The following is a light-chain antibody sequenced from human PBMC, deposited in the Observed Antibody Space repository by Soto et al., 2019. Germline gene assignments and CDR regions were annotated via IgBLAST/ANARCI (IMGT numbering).Light chain of an antibody. CDR1: QSVSSA. V-gene: IGKV1-5*03. J-gene: IGKJ4*01. Sequence: DIPMTQSPSTLSASVGDRVTVTCRASQSVSSALAWYQQKPGKAPKLLMYKASSLESGVPSKFSGSGSGAEFTLTISSLQPDDFATYYCLQYNSYPFTFGGGTKVDI. CDR2: KAS. CDR3: LQYNSYPFT.